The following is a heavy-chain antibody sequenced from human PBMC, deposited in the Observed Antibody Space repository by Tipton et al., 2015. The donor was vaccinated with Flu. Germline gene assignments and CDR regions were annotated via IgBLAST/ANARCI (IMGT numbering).Heavy chain of an antibody. CDR1: GFTFSNYG. J-gene: IGHJ6*02. D-gene: IGHD3-10*01. V-gene: IGHV3-30*03. Sequence: SLRLSCATSGFTFSNYGFHWVRQAPGKGLEWVAAISYDGKSAWYVDSVKGRFTVSRDNSKDTVYLQMNTLRGDDTGVYYCAHRWFGELSRYYSAMGVWGQGTSVTVSS. CDR2: ISYDGKSA. CDR3: AHRWFGELSRYYSAMGV.